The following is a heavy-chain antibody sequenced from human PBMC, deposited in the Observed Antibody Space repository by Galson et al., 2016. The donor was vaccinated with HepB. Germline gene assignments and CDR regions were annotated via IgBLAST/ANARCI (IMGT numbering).Heavy chain of an antibody. Sequence: SLRLSCAASGFSLGNYWMNWARQAPGKGLEWVAIIKHDGKEKHYAASVTGRFTISRDHGDNSLYLQMHSLRVEDTAGYYCARDVPSDSWGAFDIWGQGTMVTVSS. J-gene: IGHJ3*02. D-gene: IGHD3-16*01. V-gene: IGHV3-7*03. CDR1: GFSLGNYW. CDR2: IKHDGKEK. CDR3: ARDVPSDSWGAFDI.